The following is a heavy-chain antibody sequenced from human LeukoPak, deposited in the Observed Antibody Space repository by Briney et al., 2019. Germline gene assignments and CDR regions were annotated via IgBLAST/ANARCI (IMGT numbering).Heavy chain of an antibody. Sequence: TSGTLSLTCAVSGGSISSSNWWSWVRQPPGKGLEWIGEIYHSGSTNYNPSLKSRVTISVDKSRNQFSLKLSSVTGADTAVYYCARVGPADYDYVWGSYRSSYFDYWGQGTLVTVSS. D-gene: IGHD3-16*02. CDR3: ARVGPADYDYVWGSYRSSYFDY. J-gene: IGHJ4*02. CDR2: IYHSGST. V-gene: IGHV4-4*02. CDR1: GGSISSSNW.